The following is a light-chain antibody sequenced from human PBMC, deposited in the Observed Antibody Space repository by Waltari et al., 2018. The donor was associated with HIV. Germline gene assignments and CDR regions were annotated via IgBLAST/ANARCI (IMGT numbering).Light chain of an antibody. CDR2: TTS. J-gene: IGKJ1*01. CDR3: QQYYNWPWT. Sequence: VLTQSPAILSGPPGDRVTLSSRANQIIRGDLAWYQQRPGEAPRLFIHTTSTRATGVPASFSGSGSGTDFTLTINSLQVDDSVVYYCQQYYNWPWTFGQGTKVEV. V-gene: IGKV3-15*01. CDR1: QIIRGD.